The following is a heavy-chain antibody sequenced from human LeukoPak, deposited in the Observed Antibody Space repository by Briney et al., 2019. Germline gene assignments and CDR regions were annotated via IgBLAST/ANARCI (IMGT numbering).Heavy chain of an antibody. Sequence: GGSLRLSCAASGFTFSTYSMNWVRQAPGKGLEWVSSISGSSSYIYYADSVKGRFTISRDNAKNSLYLQMNSLRAGDTALYYCARADSNIAARRIGFDYWGQGTLVTVSS. CDR2: ISGSSSYI. J-gene: IGHJ4*02. V-gene: IGHV3-21*01. D-gene: IGHD6-6*01. CDR3: ARADSNIAARRIGFDY. CDR1: GFTFSTYS.